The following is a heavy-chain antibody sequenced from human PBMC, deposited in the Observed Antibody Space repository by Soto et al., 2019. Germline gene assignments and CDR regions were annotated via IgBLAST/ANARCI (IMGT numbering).Heavy chain of an antibody. CDR2: INAGNGNT. CDR1: GYTFTSYA. CDR3: ARDLGVGAASDY. V-gene: IGHV1-3*01. Sequence: QVQLVQSGAEVKKPGASVKDSCKDSGYTFTSYAMHWVRQAPGQRLEWMGWINAGNGNTKYSQKFPGRVTITRDTSASTAYMELSSLRSEDTAVYYCARDLGVGAASDYWGQGTLVTVSP. J-gene: IGHJ4*02. D-gene: IGHD1-26*01.